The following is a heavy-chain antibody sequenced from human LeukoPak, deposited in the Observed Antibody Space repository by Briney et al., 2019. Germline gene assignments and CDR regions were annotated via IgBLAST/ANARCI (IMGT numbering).Heavy chain of an antibody. Sequence: GGSLRLSCAASGFTFSDYYMSWIRQAPGKGLEWVSYISSSGSTIYYAGSVKGRFTISRDNAKNSLYLQMNSLRAEDTAVYYCARGLASWIQLWSASDYWGQGTPVTVSS. CDR1: GFTFSDYY. CDR3: ARGLASWIQLWSASDY. J-gene: IGHJ4*02. CDR2: ISSSGSTI. V-gene: IGHV3-11*01. D-gene: IGHD5-18*01.